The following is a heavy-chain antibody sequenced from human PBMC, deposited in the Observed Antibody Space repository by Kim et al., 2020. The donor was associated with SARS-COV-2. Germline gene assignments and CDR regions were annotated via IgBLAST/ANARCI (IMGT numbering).Heavy chain of an antibody. CDR2: IYYGGST. Sequence: SETLSLTCTVSSDSISSYYWSWIRHLPGKGLEWIGYIYYGGSTNYNPSLDSRVTISWDTSKNQFSLELTSMTDADTAVYYCARSEGRGSWHQFDFWGQGILGTVSS. V-gene: IGHV4-59*01. J-gene: IGHJ5*01. CDR3: ARSEGRGSWHQFDF. CDR1: SDSISSYY. D-gene: IGHD6-13*01.